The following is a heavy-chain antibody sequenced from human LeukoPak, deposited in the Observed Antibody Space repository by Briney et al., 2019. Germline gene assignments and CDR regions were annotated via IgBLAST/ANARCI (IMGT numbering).Heavy chain of an antibody. V-gene: IGHV1-18*01. J-gene: IGHJ4*02. CDR3: ARATGYSYGYSSVYFDY. Sequence: ASVKVSCKASGYTFTSYGISWVRQAPGQGLEWMGWISAYNGNTNYAQKLQGRVTMTTDTSTSTAYMELSSLRSEDTAVYYCARATGYSYGYSSVYFDYWGQGTLVTVSS. D-gene: IGHD5-18*01. CDR2: ISAYNGNT. CDR1: GYTFTSYG.